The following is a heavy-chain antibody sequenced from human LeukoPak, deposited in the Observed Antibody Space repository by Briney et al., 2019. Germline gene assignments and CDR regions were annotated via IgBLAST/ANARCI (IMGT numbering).Heavy chain of an antibody. CDR3: ARAMNQAAAGLYYYYGMDV. Sequence: ASVKVSCKASGYTFTSYYMHWVRQAPGQGLEWMGIINPSGGSTSYAQKFQGRVTMTRDTSTSTVSMELSSLRSEDTAVYYCARAMNQAAAGLYYYYGMDVWGQGTTVTVSS. CDR2: INPSGGST. CDR1: GYTFTSYY. D-gene: IGHD6-13*01. V-gene: IGHV1-46*01. J-gene: IGHJ6*02.